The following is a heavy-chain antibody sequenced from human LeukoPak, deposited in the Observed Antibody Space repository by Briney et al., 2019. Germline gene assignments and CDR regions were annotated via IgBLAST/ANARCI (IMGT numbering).Heavy chain of an antibody. J-gene: IGHJ4*02. D-gene: IGHD1-26*01. CDR3: ARVRATAED. CDR1: GGSFSGYY. V-gene: IGHV4-59*08. CDR2: IYYSGST. Sequence: PSETLSLTCAVYGGSFSGYYWSWIRQPPGKGLEWIGYIYYSGSTNYNPSLKSRVTISVDTSKNQFSLKLSSVTAADTAVYYCARVRATAEDWGQGTLVTVSS.